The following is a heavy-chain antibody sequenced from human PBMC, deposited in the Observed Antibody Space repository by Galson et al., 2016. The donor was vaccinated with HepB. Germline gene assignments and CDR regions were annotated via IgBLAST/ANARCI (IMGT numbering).Heavy chain of an antibody. Sequence: SLRLSCAASGFTFDDYAMHWVRQAPGKGLEWVSGITWNSGSIAYADSVKGRFTISRDNAKNSLYLQMNSLRAEDTAFYYCVLPGESWGQGTLVTVSS. D-gene: IGHD7-27*01. CDR3: VLPGES. V-gene: IGHV3-9*01. CDR1: GFTFDDYA. CDR2: ITWNSGSI. J-gene: IGHJ4*02.